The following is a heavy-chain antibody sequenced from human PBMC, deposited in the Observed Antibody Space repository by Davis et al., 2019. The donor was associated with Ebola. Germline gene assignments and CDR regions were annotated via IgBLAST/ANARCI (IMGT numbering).Heavy chain of an antibody. CDR2: IRSKAYGGTT. D-gene: IGHD1-26*01. V-gene: IGHV3-49*04. CDR1: GFTSGDYA. J-gene: IGHJ4*02. CDR3: TKLGADQYYFDY. Sequence: GESLKTSCTASGFTSGDYAMSWVRQAPGKGLEWVGFIRSKAYGGTTEYAASVKGRFTISRDDYKSIAYLQMNSLKTEDTAVYYCTKLGADQYYFDYWGQGTLVTVSS.